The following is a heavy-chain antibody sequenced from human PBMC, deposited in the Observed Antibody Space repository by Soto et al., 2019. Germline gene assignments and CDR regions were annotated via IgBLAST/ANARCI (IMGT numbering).Heavy chain of an antibody. CDR3: ARVSRHEYDRPLEY. CDR2: IYYSGST. J-gene: IGHJ4*02. CDR1: GGSISSGDYY. D-gene: IGHD3-22*01. Sequence: PSETLSLTCTVSGGSISSGDYYWSWIRQPPGKGLEWIGYIYYSGSTYYNPSLKSRVTISVDTSKNQFSLKLSSVTAADTAVYYCARVSRHEYDRPLEYWGQGTLVTVS. V-gene: IGHV4-30-4*01.